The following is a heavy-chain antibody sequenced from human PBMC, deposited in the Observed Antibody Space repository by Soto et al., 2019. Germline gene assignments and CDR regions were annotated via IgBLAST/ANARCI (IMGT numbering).Heavy chain of an antibody. J-gene: IGHJ4*02. Sequence: EVQLLESGGGLVQPGGSLRLSCAASGFTFSIYAVTWVRQAPGKGLEWVSGISGSGGSTYYADSVKGRFTISRDNSKNTLYLQMSGLRAEDTAVYYCAKDLFAGITTVATIWGQGTLVTVSS. CDR1: GFTFSIYA. V-gene: IGHV3-23*01. CDR2: ISGSGGST. CDR3: AKDLFAGITTVATI. D-gene: IGHD6-13*01.